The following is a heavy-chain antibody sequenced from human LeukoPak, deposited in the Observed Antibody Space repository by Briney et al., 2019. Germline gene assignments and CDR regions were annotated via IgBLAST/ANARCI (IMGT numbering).Heavy chain of an antibody. CDR3: AKSKEDCCGSFDP. D-gene: IGHD2-15*01. CDR1: GFTFSSYA. V-gene: IGHV3-23*01. J-gene: IGHJ5*02. CDR2: ISGSATT. Sequence: PGGSLRLSCAASGFTFSSYAMSWVRQAPGKGLEWLSAISGSATTYYADSVRGRFIISRDNSKNTLYLQMSSLRAEDTAVYYCAKSKEDCCGSFDPWGQGTLVTVSS.